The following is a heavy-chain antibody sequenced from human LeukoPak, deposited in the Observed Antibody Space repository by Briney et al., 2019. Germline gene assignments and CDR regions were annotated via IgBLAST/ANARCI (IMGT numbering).Heavy chain of an antibody. V-gene: IGHV3-48*01. CDR1: GFTFSSYS. Sequence: GGSLRLSCAASGFTFSSYSMNWVRQAPGKGLEWVSYISSSSSTIYYADSVKGRFTISRDNAKNSLYLQMNSLRAEDTAVYYCARDFSVTTFAYYYYYMDVWGKGTTVTVSS. J-gene: IGHJ6*03. D-gene: IGHD4-17*01. CDR3: ARDFSVTTFAYYYYYMDV. CDR2: ISSSSSTI.